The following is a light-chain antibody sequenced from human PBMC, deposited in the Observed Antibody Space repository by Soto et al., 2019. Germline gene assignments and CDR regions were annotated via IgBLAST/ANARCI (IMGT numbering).Light chain of an antibody. J-gene: IGKJ4*01. CDR3: QQTFSPAVT. Sequence: DIHLTQSPSSLSAAVGDRVTITCRASQAILTYLNWFQQKAGKAPEVLIYGASSLRSGVPSRFTGSGSATDFTLTISSLQPEDAGTYFCQQTFSPAVTFGGGTKV. CDR1: QAILTY. CDR2: GAS. V-gene: IGKV1-39*01.